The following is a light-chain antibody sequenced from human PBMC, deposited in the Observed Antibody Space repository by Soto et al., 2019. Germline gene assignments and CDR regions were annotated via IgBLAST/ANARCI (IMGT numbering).Light chain of an antibody. Sequence: DIVMTQSPDSLAVSLGERATINCKSSQSVLYSSHNKKYLAWYQQKPGQPPKLLIYWAATRESGVPDRFSGSGSGTDFTLTISSLQAEDFAVYYCQQYYSTTTWTFGQGTKVEIK. CDR3: QQYYSTTTWT. V-gene: IGKV4-1*01. CDR1: QSVLYSSHNKKY. J-gene: IGKJ1*01. CDR2: WAA.